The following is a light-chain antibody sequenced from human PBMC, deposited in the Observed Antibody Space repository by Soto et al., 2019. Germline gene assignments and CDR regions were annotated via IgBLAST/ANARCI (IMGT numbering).Light chain of an antibody. Sequence: QSALTQLPSASGSPGQSVTISCTGTSSDVGGYNYVSWYQHHPGKAPKLMIYEVIRRPSGVPDRFSGSKSGNTASLTVSGLQAEDEADYYCSSYAGSNNLVFGGGTKLTVL. V-gene: IGLV2-8*01. CDR3: SSYAGSNNLV. CDR1: SSDVGGYNY. J-gene: IGLJ2*01. CDR2: EVI.